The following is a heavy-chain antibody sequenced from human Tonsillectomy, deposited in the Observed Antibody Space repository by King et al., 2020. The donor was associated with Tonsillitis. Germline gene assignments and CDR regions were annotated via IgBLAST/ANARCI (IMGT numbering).Heavy chain of an antibody. CDR3: TRDGDYFAFDI. Sequence: VQLVESGGGLVQPGGSLRLSCAASGFTFSDHYMDWVRQAPGKGLEWVGRSRNKANRYTTEYAASVKGRFTISRDDSKNSLYLQMNSLKTEDTAVYYCTRDGDYFAFDIWGQGTMVTVSS. CDR1: GFTFSDHY. V-gene: IGHV3-72*01. CDR2: SRNKANRYTT. D-gene: IGHD4-17*01. J-gene: IGHJ3*02.